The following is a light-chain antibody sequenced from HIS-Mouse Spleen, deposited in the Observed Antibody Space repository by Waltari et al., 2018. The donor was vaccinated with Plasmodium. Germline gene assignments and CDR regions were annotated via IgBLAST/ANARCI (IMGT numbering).Light chain of an antibody. CDR1: NIGSKR. CDR3: QVWDSSSDHYV. V-gene: IGLV3-21*02. J-gene: IGLJ1*01. CDR2: DDS. Sequence: SYVLTQPPSVSVAPGQPARITGGGNNIGSKRGHWYQQKPGQAPVLVVYDDSDRPSGIPERFSGSNSGNTATLTISRVEAGDEADYYCQVWDSSSDHYVFGTGTKVTVL.